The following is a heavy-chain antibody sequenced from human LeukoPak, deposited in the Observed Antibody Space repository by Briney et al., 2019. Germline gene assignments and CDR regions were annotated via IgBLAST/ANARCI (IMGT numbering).Heavy chain of an antibody. CDR1: GFTFSSYG. CDR3: ARDLFDY. J-gene: IGHJ4*02. V-gene: IGHV3-NL1*01. Sequence: GRSLRLSCAASGFTFSSYGMHWVRQAPGKGLEWVSVIYSGGSTYYADSVKGRFTISRDNSKNTLYLQMNSLRAEDTAVYYCARDLFDYWGQGTLVTVSS. CDR2: IYSGGST.